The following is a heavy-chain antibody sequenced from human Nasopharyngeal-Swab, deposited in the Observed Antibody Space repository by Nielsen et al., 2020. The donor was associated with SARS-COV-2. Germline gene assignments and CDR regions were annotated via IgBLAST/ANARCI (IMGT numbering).Heavy chain of an antibody. CDR3: ARDKPGITIFGVVIGPFDY. Sequence: LSLTRAASGFTFSSYEMNWVRQAPGKGLEWGSYISSSGSTIYYADSVKGRFTISRDNAKNSLYLQMNSLRAEDTAVYYCARDKPGITIFGVVIGPFDYWGQGTLVTVSS. CDR2: ISSSGSTI. V-gene: IGHV3-48*03. CDR1: GFTFSSYE. J-gene: IGHJ4*02. D-gene: IGHD3-3*01.